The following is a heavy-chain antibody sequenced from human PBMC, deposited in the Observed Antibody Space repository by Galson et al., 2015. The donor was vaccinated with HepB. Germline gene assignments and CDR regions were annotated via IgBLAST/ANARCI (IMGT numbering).Heavy chain of an antibody. CDR2: ISGSGTTT. CDR1: DFSFSDFY. Sequence: SLRLSCAVSDFSFSDFYMTWNRQAPGKGLEWVCYISGSGTTTNYADSVKGRFTVSRDNTKKSLYLQMNSLRAEDTAMYYCAKAAGWFDPLGQGILVTVSS. J-gene: IGHJ5*02. CDR3: AKAAGWFDP. V-gene: IGHV3-11*01.